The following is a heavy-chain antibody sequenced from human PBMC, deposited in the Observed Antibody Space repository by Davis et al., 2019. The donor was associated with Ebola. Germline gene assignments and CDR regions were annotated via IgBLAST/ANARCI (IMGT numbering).Heavy chain of an antibody. CDR1: GYTFTSYY. J-gene: IGHJ4*02. V-gene: IGHV1-46*01. Sequence: ASVKVSCKASGYTFTSYYMHWVRQAPGQGLEWMGIINPSGGSTSYAQKFQGRVTMTTDTSTSTVYMELSSLRSEDTAVYYCARDGQPKRYSSSWLDYWGQGTLVTVSS. CDR3: ARDGQPKRYSSSWLDY. CDR2: INPSGGST. D-gene: IGHD6-13*01.